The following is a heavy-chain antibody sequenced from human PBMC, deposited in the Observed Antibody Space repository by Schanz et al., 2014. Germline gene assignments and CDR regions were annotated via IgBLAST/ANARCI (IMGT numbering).Heavy chain of an antibody. CDR1: GFTFSSYR. CDR3: AREDGTSNTRCFDY. Sequence: QVQLVESGGGVVQPGGSLRLSCVASGFTFSSYRMHWVRQAPGKGLGWVALIRYDGIPKYYLDSVKGRFTISRDESKNTLYLQMNSPRAEDTAVYYCAREDGTSNTRCFDYWGQGALVTVSS. V-gene: IGHV3-30*02. CDR2: IRYDGIPK. D-gene: IGHD2-2*01. J-gene: IGHJ4*02.